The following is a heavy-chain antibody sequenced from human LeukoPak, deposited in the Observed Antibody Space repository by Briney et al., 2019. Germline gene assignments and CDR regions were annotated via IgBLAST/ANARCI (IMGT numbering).Heavy chain of an antibody. CDR1: GGSISSYY. CDR2: IYYSGST. Sequence: SETLSLTCTVSGGSISSYYWSWIRQPPGKGLEWIGNIYYSGSTNYNPSLKSRVTISVDTSKNQFSLKLSSVTAADTAVYYCARDSGVYGMDVWGQGTTVTVSS. J-gene: IGHJ6*02. V-gene: IGHV4-59*12. CDR3: ARDSGVYGMDV. D-gene: IGHD1-26*01.